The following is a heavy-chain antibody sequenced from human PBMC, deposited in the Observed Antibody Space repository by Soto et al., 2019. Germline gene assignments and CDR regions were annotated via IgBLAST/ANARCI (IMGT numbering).Heavy chain of an antibody. D-gene: IGHD3-9*01. CDR3: ARVRYDILTGYYDY. CDR2: IIPIFGTA. Sequence: SVKVSCKASEGTFSSYAISWVRQAPGQGLEWMGGIIPIFGTANYAQKFQGRVTITADKSTSTAYMELSSLRSEDTAVYYCARVRYDILTGYYDYWGQGTLVTVSS. CDR1: EGTFSSYA. J-gene: IGHJ4*02. V-gene: IGHV1-69*06.